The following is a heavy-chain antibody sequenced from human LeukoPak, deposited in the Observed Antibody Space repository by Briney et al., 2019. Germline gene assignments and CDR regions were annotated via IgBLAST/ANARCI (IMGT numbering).Heavy chain of an antibody. V-gene: IGHV3-21*01. J-gene: IGHJ4*02. Sequence: KAGGSLRLSCAASGFTFSSYSMNWVRRAPGKGLEWVSSISSSSSYIYYADSVKGRFTISRDNAKNSLYLQMNSLRAEDTAVYYCARATVTTSQLPDYWGQGTLVTVSP. D-gene: IGHD4-17*01. CDR3: ARATVTTSQLPDY. CDR1: GFTFSSYS. CDR2: ISSSSSYI.